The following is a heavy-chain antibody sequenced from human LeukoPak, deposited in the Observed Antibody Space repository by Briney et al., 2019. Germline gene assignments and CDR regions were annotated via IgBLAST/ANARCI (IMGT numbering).Heavy chain of an antibody. D-gene: IGHD5-12*01. CDR2: IWYDGSNK. J-gene: IGHJ4*02. CDR3: AKDHSGYEIGGFFDY. CDR1: GFTFSSYG. Sequence: GGSLRLSCAASGFTFSSYGMHWVRQAPGKGLEWMAVIWYDGSNKYYADSVKGRFTISRDNSKNTLYLQMNSLRAEDTAVYYCAKDHSGYEIGGFFDYWGQGTLVTVSS. V-gene: IGHV3-30*02.